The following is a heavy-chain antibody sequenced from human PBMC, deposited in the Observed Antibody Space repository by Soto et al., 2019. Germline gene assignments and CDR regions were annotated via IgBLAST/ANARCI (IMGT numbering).Heavy chain of an antibody. CDR3: SKSNGDTWERYFFDF. J-gene: IGHJ4*02. D-gene: IGHD1-26*01. CDR2: ISGLGGSI. Sequence: EVQLLESGGGLLQPGGSLRLSCAASGFTFSSFSWSWVRQAPGKGREWVSGISGLGGSIYYADSVKGRFTISRDNSKNTLYLQMNSLRAEDTAVYYCSKSNGDTWERYFFDFWGQGTLVTVSS. V-gene: IGHV3-23*01. CDR1: GFTFSSFS.